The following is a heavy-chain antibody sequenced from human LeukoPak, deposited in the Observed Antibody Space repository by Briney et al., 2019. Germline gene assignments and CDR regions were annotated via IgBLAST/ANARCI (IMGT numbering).Heavy chain of an antibody. CDR3: ATTYYYGSGSYYNFDY. D-gene: IGHD3-10*01. CDR2: IIPIFGTA. Sequence: ASVKVSCKASGGTFSSYAISWVRQAPGQGLEWMGGIIPIFGTANYAQKFQGRVTITADESTSTAYMELSSLRSEDTAVYYCATTYYYGSGSYYNFDYWGQGTLVTVSS. J-gene: IGHJ4*02. CDR1: GGTFSSYA. V-gene: IGHV1-69*13.